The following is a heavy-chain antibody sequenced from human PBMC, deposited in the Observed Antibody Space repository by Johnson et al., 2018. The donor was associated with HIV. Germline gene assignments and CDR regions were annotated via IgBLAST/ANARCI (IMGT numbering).Heavy chain of an antibody. J-gene: IGHJ3*02. V-gene: IGHV3-7*04. CDR2: MNQDGSEK. CDR3: ARLDTSRRDAFDI. Sequence: VQLVESGGGLVQPGGSLRLSCAASGFMFSRYWMSWVRQAPGKGLEWVANMNQDGSEKYYVDSVKGRFTISRDNVKNSLYLQMNSLRAGDTAVYYCARLDTSRRDAFDIWGQGTMVTVSS. CDR1: GFMFSRYW.